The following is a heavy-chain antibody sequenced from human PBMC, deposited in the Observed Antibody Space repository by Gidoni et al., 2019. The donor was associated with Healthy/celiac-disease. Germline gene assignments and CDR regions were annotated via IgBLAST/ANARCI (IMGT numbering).Heavy chain of an antibody. V-gene: IGHV3-30-3*01. CDR3: ARDGGNIVVVTAIHWYFDL. D-gene: IGHD2-21*02. CDR2: ISCDGSKK. J-gene: IGHJ2*01. Sequence: QVQLVESGGGVVQPGRSLGLSCAASGLTFSSYAMQWVRQAPGKGLGVVAVISCDGSKKDSADSVKSRFTISRNKSKNTLYLQMNSPRTEDTAVYYCARDGGNIVVVTAIHWYFDLWGRGTLVTVSS. CDR1: GLTFSSYA.